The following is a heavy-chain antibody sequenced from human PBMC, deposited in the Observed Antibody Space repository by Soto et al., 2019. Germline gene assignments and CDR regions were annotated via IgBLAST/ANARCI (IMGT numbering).Heavy chain of an antibody. V-gene: IGHV1-18*04. Sequence: QVQLVQSGAEVKKPGASVKVSCKASGYTFTSYGISWVRQAPGQGLEWMGWISAYNGNTNYAQKPQGRVTMTTDTSTSTAYMELRSLRSDDTAVYYCARDSKVYDIFTGYLPAEYFQHWGQGTLVTVSS. CDR3: ARDSKVYDIFTGYLPAEYFQH. D-gene: IGHD3-9*01. J-gene: IGHJ1*01. CDR1: GYTFTSYG. CDR2: ISAYNGNT.